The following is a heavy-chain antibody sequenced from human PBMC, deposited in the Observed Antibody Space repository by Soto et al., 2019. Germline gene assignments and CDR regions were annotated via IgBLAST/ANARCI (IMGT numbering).Heavy chain of an antibody. CDR3: ARDRSSTWYRMIES. CDR1: GYVFNKYA. CDR2: INAAYNST. V-gene: IGHV1-3*01. D-gene: IGHD6-13*01. Sequence: QVQLVQSGAEVKKPGASVKISCTASGYVFNKYAIHWVRQAPGQGLEWMGWINAAYNSTKYSGRFQDRITITMDTSASTAHMELGGLTSDDTGVYFCARDRSSTWYRMIESWGQGTPITVSS. J-gene: IGHJ4*02.